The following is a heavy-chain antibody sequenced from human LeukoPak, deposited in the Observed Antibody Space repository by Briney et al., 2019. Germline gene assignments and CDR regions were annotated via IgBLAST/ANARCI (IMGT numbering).Heavy chain of an antibody. CDR2: IYPGDSDT. CDR3: ARQAYDILTGYQYPYY. Sequence: GESLKISCKGSGYSFTNYWIGWVRQMPGKGLEWMGIIYPGDSDTRYSPSFQGQVTISADKSISTAYLQWSSLKASDTAMYYCARQAYDILTGYQYPYYWGQGTLVTVSS. J-gene: IGHJ4*02. V-gene: IGHV5-51*01. D-gene: IGHD3-9*01. CDR1: GYSFTNYW.